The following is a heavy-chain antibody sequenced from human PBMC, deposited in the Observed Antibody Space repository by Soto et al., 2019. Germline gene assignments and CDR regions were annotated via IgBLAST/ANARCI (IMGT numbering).Heavy chain of an antibody. CDR3: AGSSVVVTVLDY. CDR2: INAGNGNT. CDR1: GYTFTSYA. V-gene: IGHV1-3*05. J-gene: IGHJ4*02. Sequence: QVQLVPSGAEEKKPGASVKVSFNASGYTFTSYAMHWVRQAPGQRLEWMGWINAGNGNTKYSQKFQGRVTFTRDTPAATAYLGLGSLKSEDTAGYSWAGSSVVVTVLDYWGQGPRVTVSS. D-gene: IGHD2-21*02.